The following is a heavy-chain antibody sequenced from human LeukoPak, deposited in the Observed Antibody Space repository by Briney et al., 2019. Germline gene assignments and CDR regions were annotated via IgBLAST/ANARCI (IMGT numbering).Heavy chain of an antibody. CDR3: ARDPEVWTGGAFDI. CDR2: ISSSSSTT. D-gene: IGHD1-1*01. Sequence: GGSLRLSCAASGFTFSSYSMNWVRQAPGKGLEWVSYISSSSSTTYYADSVKGRFTISRDNAKNSLYLQMNSLRAEDTAVYYCARDPEVWTGGAFDIWGQGTMVTVSS. V-gene: IGHV3-48*04. CDR1: GFTFSSYS. J-gene: IGHJ3*02.